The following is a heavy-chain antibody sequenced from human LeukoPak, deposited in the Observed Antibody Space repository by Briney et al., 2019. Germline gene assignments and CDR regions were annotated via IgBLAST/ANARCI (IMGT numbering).Heavy chain of an antibody. J-gene: IGHJ4*02. CDR1: VYTLTDYH. D-gene: IGHD6-13*01. CDR3: VSRAGTFFDY. CDR2: INSNTGGT. Sequence: ASVTVSFMSSVYTLTDYHIHWVRQAPGQGLEWMAWINSNTGGTNFAKSFQGRLTLYRDTSITTAYKELSRLDFGDTAIYYCVSRAGTFFDYWGQGALVTVSS. V-gene: IGHV1-2*02.